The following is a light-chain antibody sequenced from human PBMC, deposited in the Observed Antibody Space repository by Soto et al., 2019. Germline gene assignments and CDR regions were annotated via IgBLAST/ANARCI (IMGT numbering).Light chain of an antibody. CDR2: GVS. CDR1: TSDIGYYNY. V-gene: IGLV2-14*03. Sequence: QSALTQPASVSGSPGQSITISCTGTTSDIGYYNYVSWYQQRPGKAPKLMIYGVSLRPSGVSNRFSGSKSGNTASLTISAPQAEDDGDYYCSSYTTSSSFVLFGGGTKLTVL. CDR3: SSYTTSSSFVL. J-gene: IGLJ2*01.